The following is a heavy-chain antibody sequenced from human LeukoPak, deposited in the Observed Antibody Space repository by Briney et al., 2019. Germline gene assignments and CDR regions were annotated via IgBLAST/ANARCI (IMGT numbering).Heavy chain of an antibody. CDR3: ARRTYSSGYYYVDY. Sequence: PSQTLSLTCAVSGGSINSGGYSWSWIRQPPGKGLEWIGYIYHSGSTYYNPSLKSRVTISVDRSKNQFSLKLSSVTAADTAVYYCARRTYSSGYYYVDYWGQGTLVTVSS. V-gene: IGHV4-30-2*01. J-gene: IGHJ4*02. CDR2: IYHSGST. D-gene: IGHD3-22*01. CDR1: GGSINSGGYS.